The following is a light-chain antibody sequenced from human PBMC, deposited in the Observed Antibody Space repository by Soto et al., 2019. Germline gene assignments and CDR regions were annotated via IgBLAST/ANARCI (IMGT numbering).Light chain of an antibody. CDR1: QNIRGNE. CDR3: QDYGTSATWT. V-gene: IGKV3-20*01. J-gene: IGKJ1*01. Sequence: EVVLTQSPGTLSLSPGERATLSCRASQNIRGNELAWYQQKPGQAPRLLIYRGSSRATGIPDRFSGRGSGTDFTLTISRLEPEDVAVYYCQDYGTSATWTVGQGTKVEIK. CDR2: RGS.